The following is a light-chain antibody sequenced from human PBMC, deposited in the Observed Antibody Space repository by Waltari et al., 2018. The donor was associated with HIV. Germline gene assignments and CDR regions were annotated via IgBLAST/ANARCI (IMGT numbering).Light chain of an antibody. CDR3: AAWDVSLNGVV. CDR1: SANIGSNT. V-gene: IGLV1-44*01. CDR2: GNN. J-gene: IGLJ2*01. Sequence: QSVLTQPPSAPGTPGQRVTISCSGRSANIGSNTVNWYQQIPGTAPKHFIDGNNQRPSGVPDRFSGSKSGTSASLAVSGLQSEDEADYYCAAWDVSLNGVVFGGGTKLTVL.